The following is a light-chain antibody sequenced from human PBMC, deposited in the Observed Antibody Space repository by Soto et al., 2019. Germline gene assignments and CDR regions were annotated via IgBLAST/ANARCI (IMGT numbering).Light chain of an antibody. J-gene: IGKJ4*01. V-gene: IGKV3-11*01. CDR2: DVS. Sequence: EIVLSQSPATLALSPGERATLSCRTGHSVSNYLAWYQQKPGQAPRLLIYDVSNRATGIPARFSGSGSGTDFTLAISSLEPEDFAVYYCQQGKNWPPRLPFGGGTKVDIK. CDR3: QQGKNWPPRLP. CDR1: HSVSNY.